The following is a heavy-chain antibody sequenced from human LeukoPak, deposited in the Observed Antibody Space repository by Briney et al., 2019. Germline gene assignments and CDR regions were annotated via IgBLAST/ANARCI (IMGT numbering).Heavy chain of an antibody. D-gene: IGHD5-18*01. CDR3: AKERGYSYGEPFDY. CDR1: GFTFSSYG. CDR2: ISYDGSNK. V-gene: IGHV3-30*18. Sequence: GGSLRLSCAASGFTFSSYGMHWVRQAPGKGLEWVAVISYDGSNKYYADSVKGRFTISRDNSKNTLYLQMNSPRAEDTAAYYCAKERGYSYGEPFDYWGQGTLVTVSS. J-gene: IGHJ4*02.